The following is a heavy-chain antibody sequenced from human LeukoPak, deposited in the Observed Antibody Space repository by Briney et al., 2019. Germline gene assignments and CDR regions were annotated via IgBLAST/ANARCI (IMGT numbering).Heavy chain of an antibody. V-gene: IGHV3-7*01. J-gene: IGHJ3*02. Sequence: GGSLRLSCAASGSTFSSYWMTWVRQAPGKGLEWVATINQDGSEKYYVDSEKGRFTISRDNAKNSVFLQMNSLRAEDTAVYYCAKARSLMIVVSSAFDIWGQGTMVTASS. D-gene: IGHD3-22*01. CDR1: GSTFSSYW. CDR2: INQDGSEK. CDR3: AKARSLMIVVSSAFDI.